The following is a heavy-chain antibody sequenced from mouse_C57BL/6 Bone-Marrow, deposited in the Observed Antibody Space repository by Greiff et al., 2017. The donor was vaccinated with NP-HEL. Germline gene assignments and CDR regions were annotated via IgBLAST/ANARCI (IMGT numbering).Heavy chain of an antibody. V-gene: IGHV1-7*01. J-gene: IGHJ3*01. D-gene: IGHD2-5*01. CDR2: INPSSGYT. Sequence: VQLKQSGAELAKPGASVKLSCKASGYTFTSYWMHWVKQRPGQGLEWIGYINPSSGYTKYNQKFKDKATLTADKSSSTAYMQLSSLTYEDSAVYYCARSYYSNYPWFAYWGQGTLVTVSA. CDR1: GYTFTSYW. CDR3: ARSYYSNYPWFAY.